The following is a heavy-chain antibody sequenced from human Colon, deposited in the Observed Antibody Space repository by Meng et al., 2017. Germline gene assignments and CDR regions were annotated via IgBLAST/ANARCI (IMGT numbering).Heavy chain of an antibody. J-gene: IGHJ4*02. D-gene: IGHD2-15*01. CDR3: TRGFCSGGTCYLGDS. CDR1: GFTFSDHY. Sequence: GESPKISCAASGFTFSDHYMDWVRQAPGKGLEWVGRIRNAGNGYTTDYAASVSGRFTISRDDSNKSLYLQMNTLKTEDTAVYYCTRGFCSGGTCYLGDSWGQGTLVTVSS. V-gene: IGHV3-72*01. CDR2: IRNAGNGYTT.